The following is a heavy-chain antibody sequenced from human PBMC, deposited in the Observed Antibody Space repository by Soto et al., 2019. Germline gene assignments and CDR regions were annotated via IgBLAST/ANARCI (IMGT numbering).Heavy chain of an antibody. V-gene: IGHV4-59*01. CDR3: ARADCIGGRCYSNFDY. CDR1: GASISRSY. CDR2: IYNSGTT. Sequence: SETLSLTCTFSGASISRSYWSWIRQSTGKGLEWIGYIYNSGTTNYNPSLKSRVTILADMSKSQFSLNLSSVTAADTAVYYCARADCIGGRCYSNFDYWGQGTLVTVSS. J-gene: IGHJ4*02. D-gene: IGHD2-15*01.